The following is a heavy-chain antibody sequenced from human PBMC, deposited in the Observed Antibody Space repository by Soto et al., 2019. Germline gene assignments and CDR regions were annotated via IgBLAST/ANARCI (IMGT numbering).Heavy chain of an antibody. J-gene: IGHJ4*02. CDR1: GLTFINYA. CDR3: AKGRAEYCSGGTCYPFDY. D-gene: IGHD2-15*01. Sequence: GGSLRLSCSASGLTFINYAMSWVLQAPWKGLEWVSAISGGGGSTYYADSVKGRFTISRDNSKNTLYLQMNSLGAEDTAVYYCAKGRAEYCSGGTCYPFDYWGQGTLVTVSS. V-gene: IGHV3-23*01. CDR2: ISGGGGST.